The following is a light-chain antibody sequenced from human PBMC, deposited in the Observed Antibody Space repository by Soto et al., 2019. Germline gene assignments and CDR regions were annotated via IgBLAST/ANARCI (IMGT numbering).Light chain of an antibody. V-gene: IGKV3D-11*03. CDR2: DAS. CDR3: QQYGGSPLFT. Sequence: VNQSRSAVCVSPGERATLSCRASQSVNSNLAWYQQKPGQAPRLLIYDASNRATGIPARFSGSGSGTDFTLTISSLEPEDFAVYSCQQYGGSPLFTFAPGTKVDIK. J-gene: IGKJ3*01. CDR1: QSVNSN.